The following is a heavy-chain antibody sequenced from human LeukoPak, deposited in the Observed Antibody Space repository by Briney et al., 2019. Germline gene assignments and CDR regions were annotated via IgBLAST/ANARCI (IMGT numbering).Heavy chain of an antibody. J-gene: IGHJ4*02. V-gene: IGHV3-30*02. CDR3: AKAIHSSSSGVVDY. Sequence: GGSLRLSCAASGFIFSNYAMHWVRQAPGKGLEWVTFIRYDGCNKYYAESVKGRFTISRDNSKNTLYLQMNSLRAEDTAVYYCAKAIHSSSSGVVDYRGQGTLVTVSS. CDR2: IRYDGCNK. D-gene: IGHD6-6*01. CDR1: GFIFSNYA.